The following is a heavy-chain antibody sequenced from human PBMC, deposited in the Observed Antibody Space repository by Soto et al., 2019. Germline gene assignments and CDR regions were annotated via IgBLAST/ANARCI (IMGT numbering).Heavy chain of an antibody. V-gene: IGHV3-23*01. J-gene: IGHJ4*02. D-gene: IGHD3-22*01. CDR1: GFTFSSYA. CDR2: ISGSGGST. Sequence: EVQLLESGGGLIQPGGSLRLSCAASGFTFSSYAMSWVRQAPGKGLEWVSAISGSGGSTYYADSVKGRFTISRDNSKNTLYLQMNSLRAEDTAVYYCAKGLRYYYDSSGFWGQGTLVTVSS. CDR3: AKGLRYYYDSSGF.